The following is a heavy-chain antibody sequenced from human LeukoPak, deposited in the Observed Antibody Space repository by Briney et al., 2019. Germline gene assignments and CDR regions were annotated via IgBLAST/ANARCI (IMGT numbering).Heavy chain of an antibody. CDR3: AGEVGAPGYYYMDV. CDR1: GYTFTGYY. D-gene: IGHD1-26*01. Sequence: ASVKVSCKASGYTFTGYYMHWVRQAPGQGLEWMGWINPNSGGTNYAQKFQGRVTMTRDTSISTAYMELSRLRSDDTAVYYCAGEVGAPGYYYMDVWGKGTTVTVSS. CDR2: INPNSGGT. V-gene: IGHV1-2*02. J-gene: IGHJ6*03.